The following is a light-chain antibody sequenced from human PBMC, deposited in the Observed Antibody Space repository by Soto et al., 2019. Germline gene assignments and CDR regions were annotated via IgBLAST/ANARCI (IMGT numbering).Light chain of an antibody. CDR1: QGIRHD. CDR2: TTS. V-gene: IGKV1-17*01. CDR3: LQCESYPLT. J-gene: IGKJ4*01. Sequence: TKSSCSLSVYIGERVNISCRASQGIRHDLGWYQQKPGQAPKLLIYTTSTLQSGVPSRFSGSGSGTDFTLTIRGLQAEDFVPYYCLQCESYPLTFCWGTKVDIK.